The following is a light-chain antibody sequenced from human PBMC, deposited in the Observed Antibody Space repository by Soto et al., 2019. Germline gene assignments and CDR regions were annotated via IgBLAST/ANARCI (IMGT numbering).Light chain of an antibody. CDR2: DTN. CDR3: LLSYSGGAV. V-gene: IGLV7-46*01. J-gene: IGLJ7*01. CDR1: TGAVTSGHY. Sequence: QAVVTQEPSLTVSPGGTVTLTCGSSTGAVTSGHYPYWFQQKPGQAPRTLIFDTNKKHSWTPARFSGSLLGGKAALTLSGVQSEDEAEYYCLLSYSGGAVFGGGTQLTVL.